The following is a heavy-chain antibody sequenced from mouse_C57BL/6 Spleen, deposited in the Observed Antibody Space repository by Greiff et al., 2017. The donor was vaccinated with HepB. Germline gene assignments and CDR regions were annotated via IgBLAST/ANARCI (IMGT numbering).Heavy chain of an antibody. CDR1: GFTFSDYY. D-gene: IGHD1-1*01. CDR2: INYDGSST. V-gene: IGHV5-16*01. CDR3: ARERSYYYGSEGFAY. Sequence: EVKLVESEGGLVQPGSSMKLSCTASGFTFSDYYMAWVRQVPEKGLEWVANINYDGSSTYYLDSLKSRFIISRDNAKNILYLQMSSLKSEDTATYYCARERSYYYGSEGFAYWGQGTLVTVSA. J-gene: IGHJ3*01.